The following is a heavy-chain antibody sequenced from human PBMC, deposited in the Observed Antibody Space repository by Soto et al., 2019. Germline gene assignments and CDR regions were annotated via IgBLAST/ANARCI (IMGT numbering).Heavy chain of an antibody. J-gene: IGHJ5*02. CDR3: ARAAAAGSRPSWFDP. CDR1: GGTFSSYA. D-gene: IGHD6-13*01. V-gene: IGHV1-69*05. CDR2: IIPIFGTA. Sequence: GASVKVSCKASGGTFSSYAISWVRQAPGQGLEWMGGIIPIFGTANYAQKFQGRVTMTRDTSTSTAYMELRSLRSDDTAVYYCARAAAAGSRPSWFDPWGQGTLVTVSS.